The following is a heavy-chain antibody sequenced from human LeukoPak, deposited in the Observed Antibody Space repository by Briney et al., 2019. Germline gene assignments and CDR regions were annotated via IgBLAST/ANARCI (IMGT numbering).Heavy chain of an antibody. Sequence: GGSLRLSCAASGFTFSDYYMSWIRQAPGKGLEWVSYISSSSNRNYADSVKGRFTISRDNAKNSLDLQMNSLRAEDTAVYYCARAQYYLDSWGQGTLVTVSS. J-gene: IGHJ4*02. CDR1: GFTFSDYY. CDR3: ARAQYYLDS. V-gene: IGHV3-11*06. CDR2: ISSSSNR.